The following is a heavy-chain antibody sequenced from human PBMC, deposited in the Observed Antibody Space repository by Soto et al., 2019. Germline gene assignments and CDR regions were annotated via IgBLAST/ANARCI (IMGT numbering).Heavy chain of an antibody. CDR3: ATYDSSGYSPENYFDY. D-gene: IGHD3-22*01. J-gene: IGHJ4*02. V-gene: IGHV4-4*02. Sequence: QVQLQESGPGLVKPSGTLSLTCAVSGGSISSSNWWSWVRQPPGKGLEWIGEIYHSGSTNYHPSLKSRVTISVDKSKNQFSLKLSSVTAAYTAVYYCATYDSSGYSPENYFDYWGPGSLVTDSS. CDR2: IYHSGST. CDR1: GGSISSSNW.